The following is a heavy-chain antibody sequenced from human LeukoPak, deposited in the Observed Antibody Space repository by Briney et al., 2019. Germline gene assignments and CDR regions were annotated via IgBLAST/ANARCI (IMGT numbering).Heavy chain of an antibody. CDR2: IKQDGSEK. J-gene: IGHJ4*02. D-gene: IGHD3-22*01. CDR3: ASLDSSGYYPDVDY. V-gene: IGHV3-7*01. CDR1: GFTFSSYW. Sequence: PGGSLRLSCAASGFTFSSYWMSWVRQAPGKGLEWVANIKQDGSEKYYVDSVKGRFTISRDNAKNTLYLQMNSLRAEDTAVYYCASLDSSGYYPDVDYWGQGTLVTVSS.